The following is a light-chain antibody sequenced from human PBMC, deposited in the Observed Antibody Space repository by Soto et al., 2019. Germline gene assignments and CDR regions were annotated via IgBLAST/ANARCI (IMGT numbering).Light chain of an antibody. CDR3: HQRSNWPPLT. CDR1: QSVGGY. CDR2: DAS. J-gene: IGKJ4*01. Sequence: EIVLTQSTASLSLSPGERATLSSRASQSVGGYLDWYQQKPGQAPRLLIYDASNRASGIPARFSGSGSGTDFTLTISSLEPEDLAVYYCHQRSNWPPLTFGGGTKVEIK. V-gene: IGKV3-11*01.